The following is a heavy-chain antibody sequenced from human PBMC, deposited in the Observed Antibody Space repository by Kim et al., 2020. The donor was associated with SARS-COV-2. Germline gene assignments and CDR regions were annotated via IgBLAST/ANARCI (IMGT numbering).Heavy chain of an antibody. Sequence: RFTISRDNAKNSLYLQMNSLRAEDTAVYYCARVGWAEIAVAGQDGVGMDVWGQGTTVTVSS. CDR3: ARVGWAEIAVAGQDGVGMDV. V-gene: IGHV3-11*06. D-gene: IGHD6-19*01. J-gene: IGHJ6*02.